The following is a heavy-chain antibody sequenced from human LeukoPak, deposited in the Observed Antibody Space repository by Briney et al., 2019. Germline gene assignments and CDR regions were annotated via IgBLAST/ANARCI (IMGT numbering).Heavy chain of an antibody. V-gene: IGHV4-39*01. D-gene: IGHD2-2*01. CDR3: ARHRASGGYCSSTSCLNWFDP. CDR1: GGSISSSSYY. CDR2: IYYSGST. Sequence: PSETLSLTCTVSGGSISSSSYYWGWIRQPPGKGLEWIGSIYYSGSTYYNPSLKSRVTISVDTSKNQFSLKLSSVTAADTAVYYCARHRASGGYCSSTSCLNWFDPWGQGTLVTVSS. J-gene: IGHJ5*02.